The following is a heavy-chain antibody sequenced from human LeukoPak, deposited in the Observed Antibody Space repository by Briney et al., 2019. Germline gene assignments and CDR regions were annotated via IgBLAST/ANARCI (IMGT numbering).Heavy chain of an antibody. D-gene: IGHD4-17*01. J-gene: IGHJ4*02. Sequence: GGSLRLSCAASGFTLSSYSMNWVRQAPGKGLEWVSSISSSSSYIYYADSVKGRFTISRDNAKNSLYLQMNSLRAEDTAVYYCARDKLRAFDYWGQGTLVTVSS. CDR2: ISSSSSYI. CDR1: GFTLSSYS. V-gene: IGHV3-21*01. CDR3: ARDKLRAFDY.